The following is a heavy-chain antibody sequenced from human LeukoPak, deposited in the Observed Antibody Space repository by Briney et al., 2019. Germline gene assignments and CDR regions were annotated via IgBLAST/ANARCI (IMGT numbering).Heavy chain of an antibody. Sequence: QPGGSLRLSCTASGFTVTSNYMGWVRQAPGKGLEWVSVIYDSGSTYYTDSVKGRFTISRDYSRNTLYLQMDSLRVEDTAVYYCARESSGSYFANWGQGTLVTVSS. CDR1: GFTVTSNY. V-gene: IGHV3-53*01. CDR2: IYDSGST. CDR3: ARESSGSYFAN. D-gene: IGHD1-26*01. J-gene: IGHJ4*02.